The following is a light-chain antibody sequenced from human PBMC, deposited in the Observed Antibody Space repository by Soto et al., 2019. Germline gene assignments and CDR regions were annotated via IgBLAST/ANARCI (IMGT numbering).Light chain of an antibody. V-gene: IGKV1-9*01. CDR1: QGISSY. Sequence: DIQLTQSPSFLSASVGDRVTITCRASQGISSYLAWYQQKPGKAPKLLIYAASTLQSGVPSRFSGSGSGTEFTLTISSLQPEDFAIYYCQQLNSSPLTFGGGTKVEIK. J-gene: IGKJ4*01. CDR2: AAS. CDR3: QQLNSSPLT.